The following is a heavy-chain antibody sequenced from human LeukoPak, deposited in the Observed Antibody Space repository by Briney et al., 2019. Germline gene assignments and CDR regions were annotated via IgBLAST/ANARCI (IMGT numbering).Heavy chain of an antibody. Sequence: SQTLSLTCTVSGGSISSGDYYWSWIRQPPGKGLEWIGYIYYSGSTYYNPSLKSRVTISVDTSKNQFSLKLSSVTAADTAVYYCARHSVAVAATGDAFDIWGQGTMVTVSS. J-gene: IGHJ3*02. V-gene: IGHV4-30-4*08. CDR3: ARHSVAVAATGDAFDI. CDR1: GGSISSGDYY. CDR2: IYYSGST. D-gene: IGHD6-19*01.